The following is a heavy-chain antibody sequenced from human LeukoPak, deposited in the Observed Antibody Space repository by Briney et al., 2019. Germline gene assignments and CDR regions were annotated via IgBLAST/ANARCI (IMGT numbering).Heavy chain of an antibody. D-gene: IGHD3-22*01. J-gene: IGHJ3*02. V-gene: IGHV4-38-2*01. Sequence: SETLSLTCAVSGDSISSGYYWGWIRQPPGKGLEWIGSIYHSGSTYYNPSLKSRVTISVDTSKNQFSLELSSVTAADTAVYYCARCYYDSSGYYYDAFDIWGQGTMVTVSS. CDR2: IYHSGST. CDR3: ARCYYDSSGYYYDAFDI. CDR1: GDSISSGYY.